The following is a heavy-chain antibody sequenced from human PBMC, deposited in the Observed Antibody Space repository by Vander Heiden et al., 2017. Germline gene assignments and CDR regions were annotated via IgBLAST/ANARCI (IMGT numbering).Heavy chain of an antibody. J-gene: IGHJ4*02. CDR3: ARDHYYYGSGSWIDY. V-gene: IGHV3-74*01. D-gene: IGHD3-10*01. CDR2: INSDGSST. CDR1: GFTFSRYW. Sequence: EVQLVESGGGLLQPGGSLRLSCAAPGFTFSRYWMHWVRQAPGKGLVWVSRINSDGSSTSYADSVKGRFTISRDNAKNTLYLQMNSLRAEDTAVYYCARDHYYYGSGSWIDYWGQGTLVTVSS.